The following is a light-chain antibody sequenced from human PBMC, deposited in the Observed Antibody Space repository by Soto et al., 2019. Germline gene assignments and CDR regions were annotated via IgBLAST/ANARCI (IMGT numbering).Light chain of an antibody. CDR3: QSFDTSLSGSRV. CDR1: SSNIGAGYD. J-gene: IGLJ3*02. Sequence: QAVVTQPPSVSGAPGQTVTISCTGSSSNIGAGYDAHWYQQLPGTAPKLLMYGNTNRPSGVPDRFSGSKSGTSASLAITGLQAEDEADYYCQSFDTSLSGSRVFGGGTKLTVL. V-gene: IGLV1-40*01. CDR2: GNT.